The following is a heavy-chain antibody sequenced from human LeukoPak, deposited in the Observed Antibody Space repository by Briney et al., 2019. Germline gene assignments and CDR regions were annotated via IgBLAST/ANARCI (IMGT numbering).Heavy chain of an antibody. CDR3: ARGRWELLYYYYYMDV. CDR1: GGSFSGYY. J-gene: IGHJ6*03. CDR2: INHSGST. V-gene: IGHV4-34*01. Sequence: SETLSLTCAVYGGSFSGYYWSWIRQPPGKGLEWIGEINHSGSTNYNPSLKSRVTISVDTSKNQFSLKLSSVPAADTAVYYCARGRWELLYYYYYMDVWGKGTTVTVSS. D-gene: IGHD1-26*01.